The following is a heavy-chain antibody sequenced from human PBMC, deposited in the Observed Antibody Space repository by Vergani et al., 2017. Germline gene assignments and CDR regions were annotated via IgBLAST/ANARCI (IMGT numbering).Heavy chain of an antibody. CDR3: AAKECGTHGCQVVYVRE. CDR1: GFTSSYYG. D-gene: IGHD2-8*01. J-gene: IGHJ1*01. Sequence: QVHLVESGGGVVQPGRSLRLSCVVSGFTSSYYGMHWVRQAPGKGLEWVAVISYDGTQKYYADSVKGRFTISRDNSKSTLYLQMNSLRTEDTAVYYCAAKECGTHGCQVVYVREWGQGTLVTVSS. CDR2: ISYDGTQK. V-gene: IGHV3-30*03.